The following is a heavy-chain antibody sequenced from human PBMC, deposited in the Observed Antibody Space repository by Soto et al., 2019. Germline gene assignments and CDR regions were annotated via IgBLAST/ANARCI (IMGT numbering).Heavy chain of an antibody. Sequence: GGSLRLSCAASGFTFSNFAMHWVRQAPGKGLEWVAVISYDGTNKYYADSEKGRFTISRDNSKNTLYLQMSSLRPEDTAVYYCARTYDSSGYWNYSWGQGTLVTVSS. J-gene: IGHJ4*02. D-gene: IGHD3-22*01. V-gene: IGHV3-30-3*01. CDR2: ISYDGTNK. CDR3: ARTYDSSGYWNYS. CDR1: GFTFSNFA.